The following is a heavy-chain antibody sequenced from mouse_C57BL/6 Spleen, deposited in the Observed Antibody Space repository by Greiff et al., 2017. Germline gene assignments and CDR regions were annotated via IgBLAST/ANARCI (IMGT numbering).Heavy chain of an antibody. CDR1: GFSLTSYG. CDR3: AKNSGSSYWAMDY. J-gene: IGHJ4*01. Sequence: QVQLKESGPGLVQPSQSLSITCTVSGFSLTSYGVHWVRQSPGKGLEWLGVIWRGGSTDYNAAFMSRLSITKDNSKSQVFFKMNSLQADATAIYYCAKNSGSSYWAMDYWGQGTSVTVSS. CDR2: IWRGGST. D-gene: IGHD1-1*01. V-gene: IGHV2-5*01.